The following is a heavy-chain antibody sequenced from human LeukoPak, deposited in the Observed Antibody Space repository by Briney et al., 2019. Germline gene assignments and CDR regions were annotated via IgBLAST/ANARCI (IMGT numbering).Heavy chain of an antibody. Sequence: GASVKVSCKASGYTFTSYDINWVRQATGQGLEWMGWMSPNSGNTGYAQKFQGRVTMTRSTSISTAYMELSSLRSEDTAVYYCARGAPRGGSSGWYTLYYYYYMDVWGKGTTVTVSS. D-gene: IGHD6-19*01. J-gene: IGHJ6*03. CDR2: MSPNSGNT. CDR3: ARGAPRGGSSGWYTLYYYYYMDV. CDR1: GYTFTSYD. V-gene: IGHV1-8*01.